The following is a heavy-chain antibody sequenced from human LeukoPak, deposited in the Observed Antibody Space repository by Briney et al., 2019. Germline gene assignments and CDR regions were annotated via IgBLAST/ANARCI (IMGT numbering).Heavy chain of an antibody. J-gene: IGHJ3*02. D-gene: IGHD4-17*01. CDR1: GFTLSNFG. CDR2: IKQDGSEK. V-gene: IGHV3-7*01. CDR3: ASRGADYGDYEHAFDI. Sequence: GGSLRLSCAASGFTLSNFGMHWVRQAPGKGLEWVANIKQDGSEKYYVDSVKGRFTISRDNAKNSLYLQMNSLRAEDTAVYYCASRGADYGDYEHAFDIWGQGTMVTVSS.